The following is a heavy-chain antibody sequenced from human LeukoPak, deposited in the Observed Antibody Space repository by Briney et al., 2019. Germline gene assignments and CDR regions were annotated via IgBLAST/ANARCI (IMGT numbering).Heavy chain of an antibody. D-gene: IGHD6-13*01. Sequence: ASVKVSCKASGYTFTSYYMHWVRQAPGQGLEWMGIINPSGGSTSYAQKFQGRVTMTRDMSTSTVYMELSRLRSDDTAVYYCARGGGQQLGAIDYWGQGTLVTVSS. J-gene: IGHJ4*02. CDR1: GYTFTSYY. V-gene: IGHV1-46*01. CDR2: INPSGGST. CDR3: ARGGGQQLGAIDY.